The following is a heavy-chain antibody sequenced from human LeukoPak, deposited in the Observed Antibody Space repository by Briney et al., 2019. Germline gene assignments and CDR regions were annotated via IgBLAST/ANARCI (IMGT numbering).Heavy chain of an antibody. CDR3: ARSGIRFGDNYYYYYGMDV. D-gene: IGHD3-10*01. Sequence: TLSLTCAVYGGSFSGYYWSWIRQPPGKGLEWIGEINHCGSTNYNPSLKSRVTISVDTSKNQFSLKLSSVTAADTAVYYCARSGIRFGDNYYYYYGMDVWGQGTTVTVSS. V-gene: IGHV4-34*01. J-gene: IGHJ6*02. CDR2: INHCGST. CDR1: GGSFSGYY.